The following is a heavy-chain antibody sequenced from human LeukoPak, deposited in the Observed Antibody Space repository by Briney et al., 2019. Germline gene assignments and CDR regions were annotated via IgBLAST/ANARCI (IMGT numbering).Heavy chain of an antibody. D-gene: IGHD2-15*01. CDR2: IYHSGST. CDR3: ARDGGIVAARYFDY. Sequence: PSETLSLTCAVSGGSISSSNWWSWVRQPPGKGLEWIGEIYHSGSTNYNPSLKSRVTISVDKSKNQFSLKLSSVTAADTAVYYCARDGGIVAARYFDYWGQGTLVTVSS. J-gene: IGHJ4*02. CDR1: GGSISSSNW. V-gene: IGHV4-4*02.